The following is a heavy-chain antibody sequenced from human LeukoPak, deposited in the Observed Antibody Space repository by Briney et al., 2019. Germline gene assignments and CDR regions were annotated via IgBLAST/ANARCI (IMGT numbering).Heavy chain of an antibody. CDR2: INHSGST. CDR1: GGSFSGYD. CDR3: ARGHRGVPAAMTAYYYYGMDV. D-gene: IGHD2-2*01. J-gene: IGHJ6*02. Sequence: SETLSLTCAVSGGSFSGYDWSWIRQPPGKGLEWIGEINHSGSTNYNPSLKSRVTISVDTSKNQFSLKLSSVTAADTAVYYCARGHRGVPAAMTAYYYYGMDVWGQGTTVTVSS. V-gene: IGHV4-34*01.